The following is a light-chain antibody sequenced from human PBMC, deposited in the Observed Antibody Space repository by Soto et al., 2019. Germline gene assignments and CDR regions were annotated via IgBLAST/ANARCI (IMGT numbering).Light chain of an antibody. Sequence: EIEMTQSPAALSVSPGERASLSCRASQSISIHLAWYQQKPGQAPRLLIYGASTRATGIPARFSGSGSGTEFTLTISSLQSEDFAFYYCQQYNNWPQTLGQGTKVDIK. V-gene: IGKV3-15*01. CDR1: QSISIH. CDR3: QQYNNWPQT. CDR2: GAS. J-gene: IGKJ1*01.